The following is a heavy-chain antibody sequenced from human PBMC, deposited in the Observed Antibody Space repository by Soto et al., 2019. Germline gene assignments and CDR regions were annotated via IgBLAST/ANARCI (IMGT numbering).Heavy chain of an antibody. J-gene: IGHJ4*02. V-gene: IGHV4-59*01. CDR3: ARVARTGQYYLDF. CDR2: IYYTGST. CDR1: GDSINFYH. D-gene: IGHD1-1*01. Sequence: QVQLQESGPGLVKPSETLSLTCTVSGDSINFYHWTWIRQPPGKGLEWMGYIYYTGSTNYNPSLKSRVSISVATSKNQFSLKRSSVIAADTAVYFCARVARTGQYYLDFWGQGALVTVSS.